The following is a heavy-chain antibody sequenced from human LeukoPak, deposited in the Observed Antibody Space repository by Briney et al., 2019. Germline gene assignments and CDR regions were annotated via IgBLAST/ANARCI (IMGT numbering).Heavy chain of an antibody. CDR2: INWNGGSI. J-gene: IGHJ4*02. CDR1: GFTFENYG. Sequence: PGGSLRLSCTASGFTFENYGMSWVRQAPGKGLEWVSVINWNGGSITYADFVKGRFTISRDNAKNSLYLQMNSLRAEDTAFYYCARGYSSGWYYFDYWGQGTLVTVSS. V-gene: IGHV3-20*04. D-gene: IGHD6-19*01. CDR3: ARGYSSGWYYFDY.